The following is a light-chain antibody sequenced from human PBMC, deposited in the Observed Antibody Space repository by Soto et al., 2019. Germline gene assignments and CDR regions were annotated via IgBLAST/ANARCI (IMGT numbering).Light chain of an antibody. CDR3: QSYDSSLSGWV. J-gene: IGLJ3*02. CDR2: GNS. CDR1: SSNIGAGYD. Sequence: QPVLTQPPSVSGAPGQRVTISCTGSSSNIGAGYDVHWYQQLPGTAPKLLIYGNSNRPSGVPDRFSGSNSCTSASLAITGLQAEDDADYYCQSYDSSLSGWVFGGGTKVTVL. V-gene: IGLV1-40*01.